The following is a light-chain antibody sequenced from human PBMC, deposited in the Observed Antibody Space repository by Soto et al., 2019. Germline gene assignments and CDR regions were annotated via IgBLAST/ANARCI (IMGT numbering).Light chain of an antibody. Sequence: IVMTQSPATLSVSPGERVTFSCRASQGIRNHLAWFQQRPGQAPRLLIYRASTRATGTPARFSGSGSGTEFTLTITSLQSEDFALYYCQQYHNLWTFGQGTKVDIK. CDR2: RAS. CDR3: QQYHNLWT. CDR1: QGIRNH. J-gene: IGKJ1*01. V-gene: IGKV3-15*01.